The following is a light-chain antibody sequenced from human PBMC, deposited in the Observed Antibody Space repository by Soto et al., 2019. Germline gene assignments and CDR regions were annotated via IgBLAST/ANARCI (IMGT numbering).Light chain of an antibody. CDR1: SSDVGAYNY. Sequence: QSALTQPASVSGSPGQSITISCTGTSSDVGAYNYVSWYQQHPGKAPKLMIWDVYNRPSGVSHRFSGSKSGNTASLTIFGLQAEDEADYYCSSYTSSSTWVFGGGTKLTVL. J-gene: IGLJ3*02. V-gene: IGLV2-14*01. CDR3: SSYTSSSTWV. CDR2: DVY.